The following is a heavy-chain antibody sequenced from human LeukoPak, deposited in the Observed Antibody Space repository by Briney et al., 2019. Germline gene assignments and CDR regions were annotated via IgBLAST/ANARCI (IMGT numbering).Heavy chain of an antibody. D-gene: IGHD2-2*01. CDR3: ASAYCSSTSCSLFDY. CDR2: IYYSGST. J-gene: IGHJ4*02. V-gene: IGHV4-30-4*01. CDR1: GGSISSGDYY. Sequence: SQTLSLTCTASGGSISSGDYYWIWIRQPPGKLLEWIGYIYYSGSTYYNPSLKSRVTISVDTSKNQFSLKLSSVTAAHTAVYYCASAYCSSTSCSLFDYWGQGTLVTVSS.